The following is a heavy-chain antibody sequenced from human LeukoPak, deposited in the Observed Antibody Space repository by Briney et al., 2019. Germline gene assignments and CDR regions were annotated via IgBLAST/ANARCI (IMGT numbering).Heavy chain of an antibody. Sequence: PSETLSLTCAVYGGSFSGYYWSWIRQPPGKGLEWIGEINHSGSTNYNPSLKSRVTISVDTSKNQFSLKLSSVTAADTAVYYCARDARIVVVIGYYYYGMGVWGQGTTVTVSS. V-gene: IGHV4-34*01. D-gene: IGHD3-22*01. CDR2: INHSGST. J-gene: IGHJ6*02. CDR1: GGSFSGYY. CDR3: ARDARIVVVIGYYYYGMGV.